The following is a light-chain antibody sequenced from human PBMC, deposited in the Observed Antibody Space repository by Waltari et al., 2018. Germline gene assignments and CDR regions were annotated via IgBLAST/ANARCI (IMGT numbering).Light chain of an antibody. Sequence: EIVLTQSPGTLSWSPGERATLSCRASQSVSSSYLAWYQQKPVQAPRRLIYGASSRATGIPDRFSGSWSGPDFTLTISRLEPEDFAVYYCQQYGSSPRTFGQGTKVDIK. CDR3: QQYGSSPRT. CDR1: QSVSSSY. CDR2: GAS. J-gene: IGKJ1*01. V-gene: IGKV3-20*01.